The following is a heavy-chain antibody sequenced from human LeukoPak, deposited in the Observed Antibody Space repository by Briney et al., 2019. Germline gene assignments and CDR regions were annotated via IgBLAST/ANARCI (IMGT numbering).Heavy chain of an antibody. CDR1: GGSNSSSNW. V-gene: IGHV4-4*02. D-gene: IGHD6-13*01. Sequence: PSGTLSLTCAVSGGSNSSSNWWSWVRQPPGKGLEWIGEIYHSGSTNYNPSLKSRVTISVDKSKNQFSLKLSSVTAADTAVYYCARHPATLGYSEAFDIWGQGTMVTVSS. CDR2: IYHSGST. CDR3: ARHPATLGYSEAFDI. J-gene: IGHJ3*02.